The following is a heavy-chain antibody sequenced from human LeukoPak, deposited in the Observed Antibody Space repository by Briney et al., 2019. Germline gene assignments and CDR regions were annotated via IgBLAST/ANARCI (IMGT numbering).Heavy chain of an antibody. D-gene: IGHD3-16*01. CDR2: ISWNSGSI. CDR3: AKDQPKLRALDY. Sequence: SLRLSCAASGFTFDDYAMHWVRQAPGKGLEWVSGISWNSGSIGYADSVKGRFTISRDNAKNSLYLQMNSLRAEDTAVYYCAKDQPKLRALDYWGQGTLVTVSS. V-gene: IGHV3-9*01. CDR1: GFTFDDYA. J-gene: IGHJ4*02.